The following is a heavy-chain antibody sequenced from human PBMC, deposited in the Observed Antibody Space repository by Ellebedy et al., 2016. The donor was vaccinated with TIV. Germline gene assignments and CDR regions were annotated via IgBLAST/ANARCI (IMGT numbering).Heavy chain of an antibody. V-gene: IGHV3-21*01. CDR2: ISSSSSYI. Sequence: GESLKISCAASGFTFSSYSMNWVRQAPGKGLEWVSSISSSSSYIYYADSVKGRFTISRDNAKNSLYLQMNSLRAEDTAVYYCARDQPTMIVDPLPLDYWGQGTLVTVSS. CDR1: GFTFSSYS. CDR3: ARDQPTMIVDPLPLDY. D-gene: IGHD3-22*01. J-gene: IGHJ4*02.